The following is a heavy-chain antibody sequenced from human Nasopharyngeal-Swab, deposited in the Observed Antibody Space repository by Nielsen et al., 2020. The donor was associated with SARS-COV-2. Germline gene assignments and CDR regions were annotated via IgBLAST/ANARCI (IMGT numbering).Heavy chain of an antibody. CDR1: GYSFTSYW. CDR3: ARWYSSSTYYYYYYMDV. CDR2: IYPGDSDT. J-gene: IGHJ6*03. Sequence: GESLKISCQGSGYSFTSYWMGWVRQMPGKGLEWMGIIYPGDSDTRYSPSFQGQVTISADKSISTAYLQWSSLKASDTAMYYCARWYSSSTYYYYYYMDVWGKGTTVTVSS. V-gene: IGHV5-51*01. D-gene: IGHD6-6*01.